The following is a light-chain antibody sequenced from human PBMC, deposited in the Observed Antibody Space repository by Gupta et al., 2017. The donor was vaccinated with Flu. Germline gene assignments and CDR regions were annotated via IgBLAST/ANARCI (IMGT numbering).Light chain of an antibody. CDR1: NVGSEA. V-gene: IGLV3-21*03. J-gene: IGLJ3*02. CDR2: YDS. CDR3: QVWDANDEHPKGV. Sequence: SFVLTQPPSVSVAPGKTALITCEGDNVGSEAVHWYQQRPGQAPALVVFYDSDRPSGIPERFSGANSGGTATPNINRVDVDDEADYYCQVWDANDEHPKGVFGGGTKLTVL.